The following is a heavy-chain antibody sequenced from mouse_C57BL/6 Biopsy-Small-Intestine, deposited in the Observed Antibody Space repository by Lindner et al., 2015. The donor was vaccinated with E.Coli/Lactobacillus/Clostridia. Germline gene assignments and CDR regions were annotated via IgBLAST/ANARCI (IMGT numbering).Heavy chain of an antibody. Sequence: VQLQESGAEMVRPGASVKLSCKASGYTFTSYWMHWVKQRPGQGLEWIGKIDPSDSETHYNQKFKDKATLTVDKSSSTAYMQLNSLTSEDSAVYYCARVYDGYSWYFDVWGAGTTVTVSS. V-gene: IGHV1-52*01. CDR1: GYTFTSYW. J-gene: IGHJ1*01. D-gene: IGHD2-3*01. CDR3: ARVYDGYSWYFDV. CDR2: IDPSDSET.